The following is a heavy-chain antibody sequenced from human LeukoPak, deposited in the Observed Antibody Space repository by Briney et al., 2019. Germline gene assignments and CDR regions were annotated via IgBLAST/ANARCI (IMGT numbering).Heavy chain of an antibody. CDR3: ARGGYYDSSGYSDI. D-gene: IGHD3-22*01. V-gene: IGHV1-18*01. J-gene: IGHJ3*02. Sequence: ASVKVSCKASGYTFTSYGISWVRQAPGKGLEWMGGFDPEDGETIYAQKLQGRVTMTTDTSTSTAYMELRSLRSDDTAVYYCARGGYYDSSGYSDIWGQGTMVTVSS. CDR2: FDPEDGET. CDR1: GYTFTSYG.